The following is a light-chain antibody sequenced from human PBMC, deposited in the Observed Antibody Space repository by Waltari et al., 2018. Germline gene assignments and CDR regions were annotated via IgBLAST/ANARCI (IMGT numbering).Light chain of an antibody. CDR3: QQANSFPLT. CDR1: QGISSW. V-gene: IGKV1D-12*01. CDR2: AAS. J-gene: IGKJ4*01. Sequence: DIQMTQSPSSVSASVGDRVTITCRASQGISSWLVWYQQKPGKAPKLLIYAASSLQSGVPSRFSGSGSGTEFTLTISSLQPEDCATYYCQQANSFPLTFGGGTKVEIK.